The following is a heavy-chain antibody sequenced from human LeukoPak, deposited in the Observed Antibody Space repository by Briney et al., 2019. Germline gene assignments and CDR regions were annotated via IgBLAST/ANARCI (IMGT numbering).Heavy chain of an antibody. V-gene: IGHV5-51*01. CDR3: ARRTTTTVRGAFFDY. J-gene: IGHJ4*02. CDR1: GYSFTSYW. CDR2: IYPGDSDT. D-gene: IGHD3-10*01. Sequence: GQSLKISCKGSGYSFTSYWIGWVRQMLGKGLEWMGIIYPGDSDTRYSPSFQGQVTISADKSISTAYLQWSSLKASDTAMYYCARRTTTTVRGAFFDYWGQGTLVTVSS.